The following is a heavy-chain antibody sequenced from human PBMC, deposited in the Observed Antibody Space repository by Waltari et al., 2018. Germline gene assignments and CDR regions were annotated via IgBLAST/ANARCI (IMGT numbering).Heavy chain of an antibody. CDR3: ARASYGSGSSWFDP. CDR1: GGSLSTPF. Sequence: QVQLQESGPGLVKPSETLSLICSVSGGSLSTPFWCWIRQPPGKTLEWIGNIYSSGSTNYNPSLTSRVTISLDMSKNQFTLKLRSVSAADTAVYYCARASYGSGSSWFDPWGQGNLVTVSS. CDR2: IYSSGST. D-gene: IGHD3-10*01. J-gene: IGHJ5*02. V-gene: IGHV4-59*11.